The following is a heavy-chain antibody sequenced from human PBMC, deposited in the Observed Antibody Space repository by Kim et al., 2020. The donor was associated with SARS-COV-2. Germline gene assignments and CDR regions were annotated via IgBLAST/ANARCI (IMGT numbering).Heavy chain of an antibody. J-gene: IGHJ3*02. CDR1: GGSFSGYY. V-gene: IGHV4-34*01. D-gene: IGHD3-22*01. Sequence: SETLSLTCAVYGGSFSGYYWSWIRQPPGKGLEWIGEINHSGSTNYNPSLKSRVTIPVDTSKNQFSLKLSSVTAADTAVYYCARGDSSGYRRACAFDIWGQGTMVTVSS. CDR3: ARGDSSGYRRACAFDI. CDR2: INHSGST.